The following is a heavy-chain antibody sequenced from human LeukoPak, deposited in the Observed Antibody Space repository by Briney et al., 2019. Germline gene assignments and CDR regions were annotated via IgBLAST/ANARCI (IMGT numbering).Heavy chain of an antibody. J-gene: IGHJ4*02. D-gene: IGHD4-17*01. Sequence: GGSLRLSCVASGFTFSSYEMTWVRQAPGKGLEWVSYISSSGSTIYYADSVEGRFTISRDNAKNSLYLQMNSLRAEDTAVYYCARVIRTVTTYYFDYWGQGTLVTVSS. CDR1: GFTFSSYE. V-gene: IGHV3-48*03. CDR2: ISSSGSTI. CDR3: ARVIRTVTTYYFDY.